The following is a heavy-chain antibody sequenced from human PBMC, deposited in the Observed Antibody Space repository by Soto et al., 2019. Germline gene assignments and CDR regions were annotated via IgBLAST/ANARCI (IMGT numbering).Heavy chain of an antibody. V-gene: IGHV3-30-3*01. CDR3: ARPVAGTGEEDY. D-gene: IGHD6-19*01. CDR1: GFTFSRYA. Sequence: VQLVESGGGVVQPGRSLRLSCAASGFTFSRYAMHWVRQAPGKGLEWVAVISYDGSNKYYADSVKGRFTISRDNSKNTLYLQKNSLRAEDTAVYSCARPVAGTGEEDYWGQGALVTVSS. J-gene: IGHJ4*02. CDR2: ISYDGSNK.